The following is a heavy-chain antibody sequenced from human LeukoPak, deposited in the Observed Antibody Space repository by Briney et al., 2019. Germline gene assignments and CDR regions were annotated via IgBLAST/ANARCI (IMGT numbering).Heavy chain of an antibody. CDR3: ARTTRSWYEDIDAFDI. D-gene: IGHD6-13*01. J-gene: IGHJ3*02. V-gene: IGHV1-3*01. CDR1: AYTFTIYT. CDR2: INAGNGNT. Sequence: GASVKVSCKASAYTFTIYTIHWVRQAPGQRLEWMGWINAGNGNTRYSQNFQGRVTITRDTSATTAYMELSSLRSEDTAVYYCARTTRSWYEDIDAFDIWGQGTTVTVSS.